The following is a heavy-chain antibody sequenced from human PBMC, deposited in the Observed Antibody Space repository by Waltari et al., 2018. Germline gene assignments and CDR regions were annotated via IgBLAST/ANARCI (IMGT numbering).Heavy chain of an antibody. Sequence: VQLQESGPGLVKPSETLSLTCTVSGGSISSHYWSWIRQPPGKGLEWIGYIYYSGSTNYNPSLKSRVTISVDTSKNQFSLKLSSVTAADTAVYYCARDFPYGMDVWGQGTTVTVSS. CDR3: ARDFPYGMDV. J-gene: IGHJ6*02. CDR2: IYYSGST. CDR1: GGSISSHY. V-gene: IGHV4-59*11.